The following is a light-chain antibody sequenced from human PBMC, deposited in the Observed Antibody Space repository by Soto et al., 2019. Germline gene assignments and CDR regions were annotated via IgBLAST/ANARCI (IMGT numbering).Light chain of an antibody. CDR3: QQRSHWPT. CDR2: DAS. CDR1: QSVSSH. Sequence: EIVLTPSPATLSLSPGERATLSCRASQSVSSHLAWYQQKPGQSPRLLIYDASNRATGIPARFSGSGSGTDFTLTISSLEPEDFAFYFCQQRSHWPTFGQGTKVDI. V-gene: IGKV3-11*01. J-gene: IGKJ1*01.